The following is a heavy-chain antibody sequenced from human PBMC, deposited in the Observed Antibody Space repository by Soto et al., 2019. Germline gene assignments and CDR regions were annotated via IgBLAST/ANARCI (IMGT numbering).Heavy chain of an antibody. CDR3: AKDRTWEYYDSSGYYGGYFDY. D-gene: IGHD3-22*01. CDR2: ISGSGGST. V-gene: IGHV3-23*01. CDR1: GFTFSNYE. J-gene: IGHJ4*02. Sequence: PGGSLRLSCAASGFTFSNYEMHWVRQAPGKGLEYVSAISGSGGSTYYADSVKGRFTISRDNSKNTLYLQMNSLRAEDTAVYYCAKDRTWEYYDSSGYYGGYFDYWGQGTLVTVSS.